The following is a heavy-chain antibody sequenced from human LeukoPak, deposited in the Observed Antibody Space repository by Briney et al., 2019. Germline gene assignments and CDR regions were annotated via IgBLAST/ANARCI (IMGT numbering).Heavy chain of an antibody. Sequence: GGSLRLSCAASGFTLSSYSIHWVRQAPGKGLEWVALISYEGSNTYYADSVRGRFTISRDSSKNTLFLQMNSLRNEDTAVYYCARDRGVAAAGSWFDPWGQGTLVTVSS. CDR2: ISYEGSNT. V-gene: IGHV3-30*04. CDR3: ARDRGVAAAGSWFDP. D-gene: IGHD6-13*01. J-gene: IGHJ5*02. CDR1: GFTLSSYS.